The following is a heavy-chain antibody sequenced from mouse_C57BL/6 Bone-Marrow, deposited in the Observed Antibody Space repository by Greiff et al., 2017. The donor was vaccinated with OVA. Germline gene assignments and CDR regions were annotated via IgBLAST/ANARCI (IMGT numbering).Heavy chain of an antibody. CDR2: IDPENGDT. CDR3: TRDYRYFDV. V-gene: IGHV14-4*01. J-gene: IGHJ1*03. Sequence: EVKLVESGAELVRPGASVKLSCTASGFNIKDDYMHWVKQRPEQGLEWIGWIDPENGDTEYASKFQGKATITADTSSNTAYLQLSSLTSEDTAVYYCTRDYRYFDVWGTGTTVTVSS. CDR1: GFNIKDDY.